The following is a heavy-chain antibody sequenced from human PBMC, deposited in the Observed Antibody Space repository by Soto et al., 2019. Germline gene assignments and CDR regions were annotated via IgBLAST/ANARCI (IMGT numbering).Heavy chain of an antibody. Sequence: QVQLQQWGAGLLKPSETLSHTCAVYGGSFSGYYWSWIRQPPGKGLEWIGEINHSGSTNYNPSLKSRVTISVDTSKNQFSLKLSSVTAADTAVYYCVSVVVTAIRRGYFDYWGQGTLVTVSS. V-gene: IGHV4-34*01. D-gene: IGHD2-21*02. CDR2: INHSGST. J-gene: IGHJ4*02. CDR1: GGSFSGYY. CDR3: VSVVVTAIRRGYFDY.